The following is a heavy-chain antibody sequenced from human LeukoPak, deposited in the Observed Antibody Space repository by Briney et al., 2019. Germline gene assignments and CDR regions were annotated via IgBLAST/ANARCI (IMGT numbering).Heavy chain of an antibody. Sequence: SETLSLTCTVSGGSISSYYWSWIRQPPGKGLEWIGYIYYSGSTNYNPSLKSRVTISVDTSKNQFSLKLSSVTAADTAVYYCARHQAAAGTFAFVDYWGQGTLVTVSS. CDR1: GGSISSYY. D-gene: IGHD6-13*01. CDR3: ARHQAAAGTFAFVDY. V-gene: IGHV4-59*08. CDR2: IYYSGST. J-gene: IGHJ4*02.